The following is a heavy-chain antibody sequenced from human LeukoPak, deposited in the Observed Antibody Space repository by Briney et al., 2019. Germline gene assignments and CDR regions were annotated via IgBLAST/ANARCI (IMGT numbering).Heavy chain of an antibody. CDR3: AMFRYVAALDL. J-gene: IGHJ4*02. CDR1: GFSFSAYW. Sequence: GGSLRLSCAASGFSFSAYWMTWVRQAPGTGLEWVANINPTGGETCYVDPVKGRFTISRDNAKNLVSLQMNSLRAEDTAVYYCAMFRYVAALDLWGQGTLVTVSS. D-gene: IGHD6-6*01. CDR2: INPTGGET. V-gene: IGHV3-7*01.